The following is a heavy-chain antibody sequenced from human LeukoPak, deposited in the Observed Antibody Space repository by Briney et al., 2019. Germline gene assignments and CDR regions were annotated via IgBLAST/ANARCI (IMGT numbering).Heavy chain of an antibody. D-gene: IGHD6-13*01. Sequence: SGTLSLTCAVSGGSISSSNWWSWVRQPPGKGLVWIGEIYHSGSTNYNPSLKSRVTISVDKSKNQFSLKLSSVTAADTAVYYCARSAGPRSSSGQGFQHCGQGTLVTVSS. CDR3: ARSAGPRSSSGQGFQH. CDR1: GGSISSSNW. V-gene: IGHV4-4*02. J-gene: IGHJ1*01. CDR2: IYHSGST.